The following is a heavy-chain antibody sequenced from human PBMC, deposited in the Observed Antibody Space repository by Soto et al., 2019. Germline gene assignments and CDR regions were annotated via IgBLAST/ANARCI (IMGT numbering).Heavy chain of an antibody. V-gene: IGHV1-69*13. CDR2: IIPIFGTA. D-gene: IGHD3-16*02. Sequence: GASVKVSCKASGGTFSSYAISWVRQAPGQGLEWMGGIIPIFGTANYAQKFQGRVTITADESTSTAYMELSSLRSEDTAVYYCARDPVYYDYVWGSYRPYYFDYWGQGTLVPVSS. J-gene: IGHJ4*02. CDR1: GGTFSSYA. CDR3: ARDPVYYDYVWGSYRPYYFDY.